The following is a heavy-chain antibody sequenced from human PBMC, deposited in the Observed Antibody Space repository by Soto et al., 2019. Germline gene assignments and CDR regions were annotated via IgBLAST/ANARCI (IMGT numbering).Heavy chain of an antibody. J-gene: IGHJ4*02. Sequence: EVQLLESGGGLVQPGGSLRLSCAASGFTFSSYAMSWVRQAPGKGLEWVSAISGSGGSTYYADSVKGRFTISRDNSKNTLYLQMNSLRAEDTAVYYCAKDRYYYDSSGYYYFDYRGQGTLVTVSS. D-gene: IGHD3-22*01. CDR2: ISGSGGST. V-gene: IGHV3-23*01. CDR1: GFTFSSYA. CDR3: AKDRYYYDSSGYYYFDY.